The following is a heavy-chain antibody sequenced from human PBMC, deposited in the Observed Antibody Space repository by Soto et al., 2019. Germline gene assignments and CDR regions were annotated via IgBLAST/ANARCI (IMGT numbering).Heavy chain of an antibody. D-gene: IGHD6-6*01. CDR3: ARDRGSSYYYYYGMDV. Sequence: QVQLVQSGAEVKKPGASVKVSCKASGYTFTSYGISWVRQAPGQGLEWMGWISAYNGNTNYAQKLQGRVTMTTDTSTRPAYMEVRGLRSDDTAVYYCARDRGSSYYYYYGMDVWGQGTTVTVSS. CDR1: GYTFTSYG. J-gene: IGHJ6*02. CDR2: ISAYNGNT. V-gene: IGHV1-18*01.